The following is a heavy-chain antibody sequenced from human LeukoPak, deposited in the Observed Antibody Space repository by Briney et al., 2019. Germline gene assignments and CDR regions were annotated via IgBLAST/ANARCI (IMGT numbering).Heavy chain of an antibody. V-gene: IGHV1-2*02. J-gene: IGHJ4*02. D-gene: IGHD6-13*01. Sequence: ASVTVSCKASGYTFTGYYMHWVRQAPGQGLEWMGWINPNSGGTNYAQKFQGRVTMTRDTSTSTVYMELSSLRSEDTAVYYCARGPGIAAAGTESEFDYWGQGTLVTVSS. CDR1: GYTFTGYY. CDR2: INPNSGGT. CDR3: ARGPGIAAAGTESEFDY.